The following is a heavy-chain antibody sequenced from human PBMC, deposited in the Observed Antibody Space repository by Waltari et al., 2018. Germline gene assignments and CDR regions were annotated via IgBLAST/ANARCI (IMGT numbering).Heavy chain of an antibody. J-gene: IGHJ3*01. Sequence: VHLVESGGGVVRPGGSLRLSCAASGFTVSVYGMHWVRQAPGKGLEWVAFIRYDASDIYYRDSVKGRFTISRDNSKNTLFLQMSSLRPEDTAVYYCAKVGVGLTTWYPFDVWGQGTMVTVSS. D-gene: IGHD1-1*01. CDR1: GFTVSVYG. V-gene: IGHV3-30*02. CDR2: IRYDASDI. CDR3: AKVGVGLTTWYPFDV.